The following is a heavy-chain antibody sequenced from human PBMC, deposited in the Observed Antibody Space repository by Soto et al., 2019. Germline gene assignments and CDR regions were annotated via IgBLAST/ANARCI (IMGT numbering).Heavy chain of an antibody. D-gene: IGHD3-16*02. CDR1: GFTFSSYA. V-gene: IGHV3-23*01. CDR2: ISGSGGST. J-gene: IGHJ4*02. Sequence: GGSLRLSCAASGFTFSSYAMSWVRQAPGKGLEWVSAISGSGGSTYYADSVKGRFTISRDNSKNTLYLQMNSLRAEDTAVYYCAKAGIWGSYLQQTDYWGQGTLVTVSS. CDR3: AKAGIWGSYLQQTDY.